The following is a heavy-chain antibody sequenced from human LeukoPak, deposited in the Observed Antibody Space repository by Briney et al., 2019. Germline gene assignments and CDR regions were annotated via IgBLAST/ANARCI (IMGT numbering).Heavy chain of an antibody. D-gene: IGHD5-18*01. CDR2: ISAYKGNT. Sequence: ASVKVSCKASGYTFTSFGITWVRQASGQGLEWMGWISAYKGNTNYAQKFQDRVTMTTDTSTSTAYLELRSLRSEDTAMYYCARVLGIQLWGSSDYWGQGTLVTVSS. CDR3: ARVLGIQLWGSSDY. CDR1: GYTFTSFG. J-gene: IGHJ4*02. V-gene: IGHV1-18*01.